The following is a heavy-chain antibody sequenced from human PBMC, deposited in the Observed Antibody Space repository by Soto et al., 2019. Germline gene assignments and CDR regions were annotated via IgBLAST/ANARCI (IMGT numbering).Heavy chain of an antibody. D-gene: IGHD6-13*01. CDR1: DSSISSYY. V-gene: IGHV4-59*12. J-gene: IGHJ5*02. CDR2: IYYSGST. CDR3: ARAAGTLNWFDP. Sequence: SATLSLTCTVADSSISSYYWSWIRQPPGKGLEWIGYIYYSGSTNYNPSLKSRVTISVDKSKNQFSLKLSSVTAADTAVSYCARAAGTLNWFDPWGQGTLVTVSS.